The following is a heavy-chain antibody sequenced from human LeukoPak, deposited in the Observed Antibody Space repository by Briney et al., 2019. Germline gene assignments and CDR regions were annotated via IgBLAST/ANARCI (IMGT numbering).Heavy chain of an antibody. CDR1: DESFSGYY. CDR2: IDHSGST. J-gene: IGHJ3*02. CDR3: ARGNRPYGEHEAFDI. Sequence: SETLSLTCAVYDESFSGYYCSWIRQPPRKGLEWIGEIDHSGSTNYNPSLQSRVTISVDTSKNQFSLKVSSVSAADTAVYYCARGNRPYGEHEAFDIWGHGTTVSVSP. D-gene: IGHD3-10*01. V-gene: IGHV4-34*01.